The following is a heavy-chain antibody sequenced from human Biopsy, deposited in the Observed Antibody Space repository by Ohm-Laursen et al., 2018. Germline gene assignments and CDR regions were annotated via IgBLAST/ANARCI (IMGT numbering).Heavy chain of an antibody. CDR2: IYITGET. CDR1: GGYISHYY. Sequence: SETLSLTCTVSGGYISHYYWTWIRQPAGQGLEWIGRIYITGETDYNPSLKSRVPMSVDSSKKQLSLKLKSVTAADTAIYYCSGAPPLIRGVVESWFDPWGQGILVTVSS. D-gene: IGHD3-10*01. J-gene: IGHJ5*02. CDR3: SGAPPLIRGVVESWFDP. V-gene: IGHV4-4*07.